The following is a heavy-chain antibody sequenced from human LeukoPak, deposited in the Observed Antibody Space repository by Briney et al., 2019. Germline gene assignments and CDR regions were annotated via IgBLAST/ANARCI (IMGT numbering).Heavy chain of an antibody. V-gene: IGHV4-30-2*01. CDR1: GGSISSGGYS. CDR2: VHHSGST. Sequence: SETLSLTCAVSGGSISSGGYSWGWLRQPQGKGLEWIVYVHHSGSTYYTPSLKSRVTISVDRSKYQFSLNLTSVTAADTAIYSCARRDYGMDVWGKGTTVTVSS. J-gene: IGHJ6*04. CDR3: ARRDYGMDV.